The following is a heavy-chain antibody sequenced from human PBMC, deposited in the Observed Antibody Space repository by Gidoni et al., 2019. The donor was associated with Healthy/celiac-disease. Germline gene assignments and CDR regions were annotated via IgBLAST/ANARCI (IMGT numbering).Heavy chain of an antibody. CDR3: ARDLEAYCGGDCLPDAFDI. J-gene: IGHJ3*02. D-gene: IGHD2-21*02. CDR1: GFTFSSYS. CDR2: ISSSSSTI. V-gene: IGHV3-48*02. Sequence: EVQLVESGGGLVQPGGSLRLSCAASGFTFSSYSMNWVRQAPGKGLEWVSYISSSSSTIYYADSVKGRFTISRDNAKNSLYLQMNSLRDEDTAVYYCARDLEAYCGGDCLPDAFDIWGQGTMVTVSS.